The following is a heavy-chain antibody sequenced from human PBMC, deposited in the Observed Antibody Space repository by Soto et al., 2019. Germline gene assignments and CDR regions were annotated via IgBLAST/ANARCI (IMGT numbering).Heavy chain of an antibody. CDR1: GGSISSYY. Sequence: SQTLSLTCTVSGGSISSYYWSRIRQPTGKGLEWIGYIYYSGSTNYNPSIKSRVTISVDTSKNQFSRHLSPVTAADTDVLYCAREEYCSSTSCYPFDPWGQGTLVTVSS. V-gene: IGHV4-59*01. J-gene: IGHJ5*02. CDR3: AREEYCSSTSCYPFDP. D-gene: IGHD2-2*01. CDR2: IYYSGST.